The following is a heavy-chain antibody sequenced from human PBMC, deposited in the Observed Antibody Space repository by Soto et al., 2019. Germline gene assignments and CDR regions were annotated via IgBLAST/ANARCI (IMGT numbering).Heavy chain of an antibody. CDR2: IWYDGSNK. CDR1: GFTFSSYG. D-gene: IGHD4-17*01. CDR3: ARVTTPYYYYGMDV. J-gene: IGHJ6*02. Sequence: QVQLVESGGGVVQPGRSLRLSCAASGFTFSSYGMHWVRQAPGKGLEWVAVIWYDGSNKYYADSVKGRFTISRDNSENTLYLQMNSLRAEDTAVYYCARVTTPYYYYGMDVWGQGTTVTVSS. V-gene: IGHV3-33*01.